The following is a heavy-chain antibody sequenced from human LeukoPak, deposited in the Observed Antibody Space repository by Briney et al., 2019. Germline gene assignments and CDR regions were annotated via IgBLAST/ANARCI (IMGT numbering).Heavy chain of an antibody. CDR1: GFTFSSYA. Sequence: GGSLTLSCAASGFTFSSYAMHWVRQAPGKGLEWVAVISCDGSNKYYADSVKGRFTISRDNSKNTLYLQMNSLRAEDTAVYYCAREGMTTTGSFDYWGQGTLVTVSS. CDR2: ISCDGSNK. V-gene: IGHV3-30-3*01. CDR3: AREGMTTTGSFDY. J-gene: IGHJ4*02. D-gene: IGHD4-17*01.